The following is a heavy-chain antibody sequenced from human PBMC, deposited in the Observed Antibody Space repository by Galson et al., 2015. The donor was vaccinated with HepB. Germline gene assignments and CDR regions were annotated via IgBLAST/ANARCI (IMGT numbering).Heavy chain of an antibody. CDR1: GDTLSKYA. CDR3: ATGAIDTDFYYYYYDMDV. Sequence: SVKVSCKASGDTLSKYAINWVRQAPTQRLEWLGGIIPRFDTANYARKLQDRVTITADKFTSTAYMELHRLTSDDTADYYCATGAIDTDFYYYYYDMDVWGQGTTVTVSS. D-gene: IGHD7-27*01. V-gene: IGHV1-69*06. J-gene: IGHJ6*02. CDR2: IIPRFDTA.